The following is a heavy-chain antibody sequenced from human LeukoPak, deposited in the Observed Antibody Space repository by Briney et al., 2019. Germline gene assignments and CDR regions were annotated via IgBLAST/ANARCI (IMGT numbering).Heavy chain of an antibody. J-gene: IGHJ3*02. D-gene: IGHD3-22*01. CDR1: GFIFSNYV. CDR2: ISGSGAST. Sequence: GGSLRLSCAASGFIFSNYVISWVRQAPGKGLEWVSGISGSGASTYYADSVKGRFTISRENSKNTVYLQMNSLRAEDTAVYYCAKVPRDNSGSDAFDIWGQGTMVTVSS. CDR3: AKVPRDNSGSDAFDI. V-gene: IGHV3-23*01.